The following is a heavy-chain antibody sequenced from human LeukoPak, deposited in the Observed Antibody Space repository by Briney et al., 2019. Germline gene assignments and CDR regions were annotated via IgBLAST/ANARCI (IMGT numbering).Heavy chain of an antibody. Sequence: GGSLRLSCAASGAASGFTFSDYAMSWVRQAPGKGLEWVSAISGIGGSTYYADSVKGRFTISRDNSKNTLYLQMNSLRAEDTAVYYCAKDWPYGGHWGQGTLVTVSS. J-gene: IGHJ4*02. V-gene: IGHV3-23*01. CDR2: ISGIGGST. CDR3: AKDWPYGGH. CDR1: GFTFSDYA. D-gene: IGHD4-17*01.